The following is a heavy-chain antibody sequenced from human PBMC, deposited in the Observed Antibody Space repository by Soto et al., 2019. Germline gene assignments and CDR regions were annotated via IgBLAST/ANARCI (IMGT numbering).Heavy chain of an antibody. Sequence: GASVKVSCKASGYTLTSYYIHWVRQAPGQGLEWMGIFNPTGDTASYAQKLQGRVTMTRDTSTGTAYMELGSLRSEDTAVYYCARGGRIVDTGIGYYYYHAMDVWGQGTTVTVSS. V-gene: IGHV1-46*01. CDR3: ARGGRIVDTGIGYYYYHAMDV. D-gene: IGHD5-18*01. CDR2: FNPTGDTA. CDR1: GYTLTSYY. J-gene: IGHJ6*02.